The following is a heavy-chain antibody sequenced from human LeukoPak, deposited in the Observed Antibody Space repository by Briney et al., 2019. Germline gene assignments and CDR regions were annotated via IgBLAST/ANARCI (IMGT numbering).Heavy chain of an antibody. Sequence: GGSLRLSCAASGFTFSSYAMSWVRQAPGKGLEWVSAISGSGGSTYYADSVKGRFTISRDNSKNTMYLQMNSLRAEDTAVYYCAKVVLGWTFSGYDSGFDYWGQGTLVTVSS. D-gene: IGHD5-12*01. CDR2: ISGSGGST. J-gene: IGHJ4*02. V-gene: IGHV3-23*01. CDR3: AKVVLGWTFSGYDSGFDY. CDR1: GFTFSSYA.